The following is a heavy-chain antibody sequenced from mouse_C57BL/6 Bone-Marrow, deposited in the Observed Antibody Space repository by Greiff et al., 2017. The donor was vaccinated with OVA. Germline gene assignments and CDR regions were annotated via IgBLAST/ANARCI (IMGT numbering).Heavy chain of an antibody. Sequence: QVQLQQPGAELVKPGASVKLSCKASGYTFTSYWMHWVKQRPGQGLEWIGMIHPNSGSTNYNEKFKSKATLTVDKSSSTAYMQLSSLTSEDSAVYYCARSIYYGNSYAMDYWGQGTSVTVSS. CDR3: ARSIYYGNSYAMDY. J-gene: IGHJ4*01. D-gene: IGHD2-1*01. V-gene: IGHV1-64*01. CDR1: GYTFTSYW. CDR2: IHPNSGST.